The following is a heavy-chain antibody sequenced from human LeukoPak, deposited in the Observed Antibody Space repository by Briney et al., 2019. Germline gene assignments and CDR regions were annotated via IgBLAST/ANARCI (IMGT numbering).Heavy chain of an antibody. Sequence: PGGSPRLSCAASGITFSGSGMSWVRQAPGKGLEWVSIIYSGDTTYYSDSVKGRFILSSDNSKNMLYLQMNSLRVEDTAVYYCARKRPGSRVLDYWGQGTVVTVSS. CDR2: IYSGDTT. D-gene: IGHD3-10*01. V-gene: IGHV3-66*01. CDR1: GITFSGSG. CDR3: ARKRPGSRVLDY. J-gene: IGHJ4*02.